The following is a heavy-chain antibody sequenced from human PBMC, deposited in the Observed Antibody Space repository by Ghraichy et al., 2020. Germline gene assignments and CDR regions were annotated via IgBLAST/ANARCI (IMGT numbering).Heavy chain of an antibody. D-gene: IGHD1-26*01. Sequence: LSLTCAASGFTFSRYWMHWVRQTPGKGLVWVSRISDDGTHTNYADSVKGRFIISRDNAKNTLHLQMNSLRAEDTAVYFCARIIVGATWIDYWGQGTLVTVSS. CDR2: ISDDGTHT. CDR3: ARIIVGATWIDY. J-gene: IGHJ4*02. V-gene: IGHV3-74*01. CDR1: GFTFSRYW.